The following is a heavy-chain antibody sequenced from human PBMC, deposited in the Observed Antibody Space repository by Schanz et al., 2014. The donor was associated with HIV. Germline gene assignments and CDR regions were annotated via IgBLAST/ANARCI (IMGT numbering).Heavy chain of an antibody. V-gene: IGHV1-18*01. J-gene: IGHJ4*02. CDR3: VRHVNFLKTDF. Sequence: QVQLVQSGAEVKKPGASVRVSCKTSGYIFTSNGISWVRQAPGQGLEWMGWISPSNGVTKYAQKFRDRVTLTRDTSISTLYMELTSLRSDDTAVYYCVRHVNFLKTDFWGQGTLVTVSS. CDR2: ISPSNGVT. D-gene: IGHD3-3*01. CDR1: GYIFTSNG.